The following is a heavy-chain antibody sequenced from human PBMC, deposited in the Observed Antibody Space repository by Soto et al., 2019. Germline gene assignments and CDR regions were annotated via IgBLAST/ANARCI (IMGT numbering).Heavy chain of an antibody. CDR2: INSDGTRT. CDR3: ATVATGSYNWFDP. D-gene: IGHD1-26*01. V-gene: IGHV3-74*01. J-gene: IGHJ5*02. Sequence: EVQLVESGGGLVQPGGSLRLSCAASGFSFSNYWMHWVRQAPGKGLVWVSRINSDGTRTTYADSVKGRFTISRDNAKNTLYLQMNSLRAEDSAVYYWATVATGSYNWFDPWGQGTRVTVSS. CDR1: GFSFSNYW.